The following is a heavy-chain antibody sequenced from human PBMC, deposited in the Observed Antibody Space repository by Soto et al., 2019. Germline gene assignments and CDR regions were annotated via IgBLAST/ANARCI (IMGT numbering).Heavy chain of an antibody. CDR1: GFTFNNFA. D-gene: IGHD6-13*01. CDR3: TQGEHRNSNWYRKFAR. V-gene: IGHV3-23*01. Sequence: GGSLRLSCAASGFTFNNFAMIWVRQAPGKGLEGVSAISGSGSNTYYADSVKGRFTISRDNSKNTVSLHMTSLRLENTAVYYCTQGEHRNSNWYRKFARWGEGTQVTASS. CDR2: ISGSGSNT. J-gene: IGHJ4*02.